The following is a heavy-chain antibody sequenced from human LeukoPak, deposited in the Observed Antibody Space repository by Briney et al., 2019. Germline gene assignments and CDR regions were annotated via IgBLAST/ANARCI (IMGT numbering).Heavy chain of an antibody. V-gene: IGHV4-59*01. CDR1: GGSISSYY. CDR3: ARDLVENFGEQQPQNHDAFDI. Sequence: SESLSLTCTVSGGSISSYYWSWIRQPPGKGLEWIGYIYYSGSTNYNPSLKSRVTISVDTSKNQFSLKLSSVTAADTAVYYCARDLVENFGEQQPQNHDAFDIWGQGTMVTVSS. D-gene: IGHD6-13*01. CDR2: IYYSGST. J-gene: IGHJ3*02.